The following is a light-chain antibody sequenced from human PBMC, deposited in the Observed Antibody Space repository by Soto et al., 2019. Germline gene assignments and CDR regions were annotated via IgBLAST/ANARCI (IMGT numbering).Light chain of an antibody. Sequence: EIVLTQSPGTLSLSPGERATLSCRASQSVSSSYLAWFQQKPGQAPRLLIYGASNRATGIPDRFSGSGSGTECTLTISKLEPEDFADYYFQQDSNSPYTFRPGKKVDIK. V-gene: IGKV3-20*01. CDR1: QSVSSSY. CDR2: GAS. J-gene: IGKJ3*01. CDR3: QQDSNSPYT.